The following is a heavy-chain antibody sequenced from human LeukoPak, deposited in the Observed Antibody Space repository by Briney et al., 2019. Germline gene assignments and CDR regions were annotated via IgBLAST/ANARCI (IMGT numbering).Heavy chain of an antibody. Sequence: PSETLSLTCTVYGASISNTYFYWDWIRQPPGKGLEWIGSLSYRGSTYYNPSLKSRVTLSVDTSKTQFSLILSSVTAADTAVYYCARRNRGIVGAPFDYWGQGTLLTVSS. D-gene: IGHD1-26*01. CDR1: GASISNTYFY. CDR3: ARRNRGIVGAPFDY. J-gene: IGHJ4*02. CDR2: LSYRGST. V-gene: IGHV4-39*01.